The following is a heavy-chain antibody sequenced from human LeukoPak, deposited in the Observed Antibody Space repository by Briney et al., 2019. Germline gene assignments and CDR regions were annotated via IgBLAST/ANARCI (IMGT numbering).Heavy chain of an antibody. J-gene: IGHJ5*02. D-gene: IGHD2-2*01. CDR1: GYSISSGYY. Sequence: SETLSLTCAVSGYSISSGYYWGWIRQPPGKGLEWIGSIYHSGSTYYNPSLKSRVPISVDTSKNQFSLKLSSVTAADTAVYYCARHRIIVVVPAAIGWFDPWGQGTLVTVSS. V-gene: IGHV4-38-2*01. CDR2: IYHSGST. CDR3: ARHRIIVVVPAAIGWFDP.